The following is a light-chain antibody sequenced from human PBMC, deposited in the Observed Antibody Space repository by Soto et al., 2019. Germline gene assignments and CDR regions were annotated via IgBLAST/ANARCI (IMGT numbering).Light chain of an antibody. V-gene: IGLV2-14*01. CDR2: EVR. CDR1: MGDIGAYNL. J-gene: IGLJ2*01. Sequence: QSLLTHPVAVSGSAGQPITISFAGAMGDIGAYNLVSWYQQHPGKAPSIIFYEVRNRPSGIPLRFSASKSGNTASLTTSALHAEDEAHYYCSSFTSKSTLIFGGGTKITIL. CDR3: SSFTSKSTLI.